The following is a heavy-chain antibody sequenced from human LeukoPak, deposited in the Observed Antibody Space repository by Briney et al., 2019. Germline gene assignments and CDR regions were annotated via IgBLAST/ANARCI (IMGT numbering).Heavy chain of an antibody. V-gene: IGHV1-18*01. Sequence: VSVKVSCKASGYMFSSYSISWVRQAPGQGLECMGWISANNGNANYAQKLQGRVTMTRDTSTSTAYMELRSLRSDDTAVYYCARDVSHRLFYDSSGYYILFDYWGQGTLVTVSS. CDR1: GYMFSSYS. D-gene: IGHD3-22*01. J-gene: IGHJ4*02. CDR2: ISANNGNA. CDR3: ARDVSHRLFYDSSGYYILFDY.